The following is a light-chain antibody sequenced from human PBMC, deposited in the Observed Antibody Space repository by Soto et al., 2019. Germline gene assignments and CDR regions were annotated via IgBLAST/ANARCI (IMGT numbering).Light chain of an antibody. Sequence: DIQMTHSPSSLSAAVGDRVTITCQASQDMSNYLTWYQQKPGKAPKLLIDDASNLETGVPSRFSGSGSWTDFTFTIRSLQPEDIATYYCQQDDNLPITFGQGTLRES. CDR1: QDMSNY. CDR3: QQDDNLPIT. V-gene: IGKV1-33*01. CDR2: DAS. J-gene: IGKJ5*01.